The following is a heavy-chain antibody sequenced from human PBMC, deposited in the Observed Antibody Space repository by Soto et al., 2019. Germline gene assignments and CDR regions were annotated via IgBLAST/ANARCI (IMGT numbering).Heavy chain of an antibody. CDR2: MNPNSGNT. V-gene: IGHV1-8*01. J-gene: IGHJ3*02. D-gene: IGHD4-17*01. CDR1: GYTFTSYD. Sequence: ASVKVSCKASGYTFTSYDINWVRQATGQGLEWMGWMNPNSGNTGYAQKFQGRVTMTRNTSISTAYMELSSLRSEDTAGYYCARVDYDYDAFDIWGQGTMVTVSS. CDR3: ARVDYDYDAFDI.